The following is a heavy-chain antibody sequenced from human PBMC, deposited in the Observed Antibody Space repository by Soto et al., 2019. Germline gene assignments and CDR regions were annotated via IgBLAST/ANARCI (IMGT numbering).Heavy chain of an antibody. CDR3: ARKSDSSPVPEADGV. CDR2: IYSNGDT. J-gene: IGHJ4*02. CDR1: GFSVGSKY. Sequence: EVQLVETGGGLIQPGGSLRLSCAASGFSVGSKYMTWVHQSPGKGLEWVSLIYSNGDTDYADSVKGRFSISRDNFKNTLYLQMNNLRAEDTAVYHCARKSDSSPVPEADGVWGRGTLVTVSS. D-gene: IGHD2-8*01. V-gene: IGHV3-53*02.